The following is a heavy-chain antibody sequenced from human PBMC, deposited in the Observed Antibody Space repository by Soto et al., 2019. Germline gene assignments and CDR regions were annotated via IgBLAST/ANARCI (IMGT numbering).Heavy chain of an antibody. V-gene: IGHV3-23*01. CDR2: ISGSGGST. D-gene: IGHD6-13*01. CDR1: GFTFSSYA. J-gene: IGHJ6*03. Sequence: HPGGSLRLSCAASGFTFSSYAMSWVRQAPGKGPEWVSAISGSGGSTYYADSVKGRFTISRDNSKNTLYLQMNSLRAEDTAVYYCAKGIAAAGRRYYYYYYMDVWGKGTTVTVAS. CDR3: AKGIAAAGRRYYYYYYMDV.